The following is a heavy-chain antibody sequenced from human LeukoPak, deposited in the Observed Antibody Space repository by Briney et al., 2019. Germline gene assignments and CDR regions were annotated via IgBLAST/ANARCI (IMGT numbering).Heavy chain of an antibody. CDR2: ISSTSSTI. J-gene: IGHJ5*02. V-gene: IGHV3-48*04. CDR3: ARARSMMDWFDP. CDR1: GFTFSSFS. Sequence: GGSLRLSCAASGFTFSSFSMNWVRQAPGKGLEWVSYISSTSSTIYYADSVKGRFTVSRDNAEDSLYLQMNSLRAEDTAVYYCARARSMMDWFDPWGQGTLVTVSS. D-gene: IGHD3-16*01.